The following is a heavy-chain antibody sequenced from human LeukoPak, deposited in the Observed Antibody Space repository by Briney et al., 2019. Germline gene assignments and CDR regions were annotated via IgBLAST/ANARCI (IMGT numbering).Heavy chain of an antibody. Sequence: SVKVSCKASGGTFSSYAISWVRQAPGQGLEWMEGIIPIFGTANYAQKFQGRVTITADESTSTAYMELSSLRSEDTAVYYCARDQVDTAMVNWFDPWGQGTLVTVSS. V-gene: IGHV1-69*01. CDR1: GGTFSSYA. CDR3: ARDQVDTAMVNWFDP. CDR2: IIPIFGTA. J-gene: IGHJ5*02. D-gene: IGHD5-18*01.